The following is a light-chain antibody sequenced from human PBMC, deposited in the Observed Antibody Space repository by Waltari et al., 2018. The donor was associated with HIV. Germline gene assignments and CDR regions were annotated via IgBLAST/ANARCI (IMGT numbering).Light chain of an antibody. CDR2: EDR. CDR1: SGNIANNY. V-gene: IGLV6-57*03. J-gene: IGLJ3*02. Sequence: FMLTQPHSVSESPGKTVIISCTRDSGNIANNYVQWFQRRPGSAPTTLLYEDRRRPSGVPDHFSGSIDRSSNSASLTISGVMTEDEADYYCQSFDTTNHWVFGGGTKLTVL. CDR3: QSFDTTNHWV.